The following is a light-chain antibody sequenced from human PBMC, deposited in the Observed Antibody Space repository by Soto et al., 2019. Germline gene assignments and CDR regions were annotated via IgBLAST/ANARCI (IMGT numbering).Light chain of an antibody. CDR3: QQYNNWPSIT. Sequence: EIVLTQSPGTLSLSPGEIATLSCRASQSVSVNSLAWYQQKGGQAPRLLIYAASTRATGVPDRFSGTGSGTDFALTISSLQSEDFAVYYCQQYNNWPSITFGQGTRLEIK. J-gene: IGKJ5*01. V-gene: IGKV3-15*01. CDR1: QSVSVN. CDR2: AAS.